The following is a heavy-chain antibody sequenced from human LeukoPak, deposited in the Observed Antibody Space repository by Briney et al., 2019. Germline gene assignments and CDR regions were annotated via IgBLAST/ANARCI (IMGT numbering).Heavy chain of an antibody. CDR3: AKEDCGGGSCYSNYFYGMDI. D-gene: IGHD2-15*01. CDR2: ISYDGSNK. V-gene: IGHV3-30*18. CDR1: GFTFSTYG. J-gene: IGHJ6*02. Sequence: GRSLRLSCAASGFTFSTYGMHWVRQAPGKGLEWVAVISYDGSNKYYADSVKGRFTISRDNPKNTLYLQMNSLRAEDTAVYYCAKEDCGGGSCYSNYFYGMDIWGQGTTVIVSS.